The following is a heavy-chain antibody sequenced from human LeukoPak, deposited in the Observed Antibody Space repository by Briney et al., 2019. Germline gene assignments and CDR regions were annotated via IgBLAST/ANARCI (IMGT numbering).Heavy chain of an antibody. CDR1: GFTFSYYT. CDR3: ARDDVAWNDVHWFDP. CDR2: ISSTGSSI. Sequence: GGSLRHSCAASGFTFSYYTMSWVRQAPGKGLEWVSSISSTGSSIYYADSVKGRFTISRDNAKNSLYLQMSSLRVEDTAVYYCARDDVAWNDVHWFDPWGQGTLVTVSS. J-gene: IGHJ5*02. V-gene: IGHV3-21*01. D-gene: IGHD1-1*01.